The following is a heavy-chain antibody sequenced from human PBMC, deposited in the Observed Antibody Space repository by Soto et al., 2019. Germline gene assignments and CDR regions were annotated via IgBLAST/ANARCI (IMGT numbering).Heavy chain of an antibody. CDR2: INHSGST. D-gene: IGHD5-12*01. V-gene: IGHV4-34*01. J-gene: IGHJ6*02. CDR3: ARGRDGYNKGSGKDV. Sequence: PAHTLSLTCAVYGGSFSGYYWSWIRQPPGKGLEWIGEINHSGSTNYNPSLKSRVTISVDTSKNQFSMKRSSVTAADTAVYYCARGRDGYNKGSGKDVWGQGTRDTVSS. CDR1: GGSFSGYY.